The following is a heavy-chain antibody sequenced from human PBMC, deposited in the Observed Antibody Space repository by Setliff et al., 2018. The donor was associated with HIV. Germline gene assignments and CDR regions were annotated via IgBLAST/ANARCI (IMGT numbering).Heavy chain of an antibody. D-gene: IGHD6-13*01. V-gene: IGHV1-24*01. CDR2: FDPEDGET. CDR1: GYTLTELS. J-gene: IGHJ1*01. CDR3: ATDPGYSSTWYSESFQH. Sequence: ASVQVSCKISGYTLTELSIHWVRQAPGKGLEWMANFDPEDGETFYAQKFQGRLTMTEDTSTDTAYMELSSLRSDDTAMYYCATDPGYSSTWYSESFQHWGQGTVVTVSS.